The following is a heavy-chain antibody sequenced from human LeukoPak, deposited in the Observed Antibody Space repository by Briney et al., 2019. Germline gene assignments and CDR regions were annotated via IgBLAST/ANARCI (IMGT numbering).Heavy chain of an antibody. CDR3: AFYSYGYRDFDY. J-gene: IGHJ4*02. V-gene: IGHV3-20*04. D-gene: IGHD5-18*01. Sequence: GGSLRLSCAASGFTLDDYGMSWVRPAPGKGLEWVSGINWNGGSTGYADSAKGRFTISRDNAKNSLYLQMNSLRAEDTALYYCAFYSYGYRDFDYWGQGTLVTVSS. CDR2: INWNGGST. CDR1: GFTLDDYG.